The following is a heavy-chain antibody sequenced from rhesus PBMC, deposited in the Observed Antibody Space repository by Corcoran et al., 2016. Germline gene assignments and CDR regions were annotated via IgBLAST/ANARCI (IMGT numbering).Heavy chain of an antibody. CDR2: IYSNSEST. D-gene: IGHD3-34*01. J-gene: IGHJ4*01. CDR3: ARDPSWGYFDY. CDR1: GGSISSSNW. V-gene: IGHV4S12*01. Sequence: QVQLQASGPGLVKPSETLSLICAVSGGSISSSNWWSWIRQHLGKGREWIGGIYSNSESTNYNPSLKRRVTISKDTSKNQFSLKLSSVTAADTAVYYCARDPSWGYFDYWGQGVLVTISS.